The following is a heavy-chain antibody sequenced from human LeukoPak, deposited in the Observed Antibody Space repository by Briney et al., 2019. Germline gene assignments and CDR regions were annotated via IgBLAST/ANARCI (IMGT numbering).Heavy chain of an antibody. D-gene: IGHD3-3*01. V-gene: IGHV3-30-3*01. CDR1: GFTFSSYA. J-gene: IGHJ4*02. CDR2: ISYDGSNK. Sequence: PGRSLRLSCAASGFTFSSYAMHWVRQAPGKGLEWVAVISYDGSNKYYADSVKGRFTISRDNSKNTLYLQMNSLRAEDTAVYYCARSYDFWSGEDYWGQGTLVTVSS. CDR3: ARSYDFWSGEDY.